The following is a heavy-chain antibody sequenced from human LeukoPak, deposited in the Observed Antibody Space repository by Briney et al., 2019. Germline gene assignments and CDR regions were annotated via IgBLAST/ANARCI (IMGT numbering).Heavy chain of an antibody. D-gene: IGHD2-21*02. Sequence: PGGSLRLSCAASGFTFSSYAMHWVRQAPGKGLEWVAVISYDGSNKYYADSVKGRFTISRDNSKNTPYLQMNSLRAEDTAVYYCARGCGGDCSRFDYWGQGTLVTVS. V-gene: IGHV3-30-3*01. CDR3: ARGCGGDCSRFDY. CDR1: GFTFSSYA. J-gene: IGHJ4*02. CDR2: ISYDGSNK.